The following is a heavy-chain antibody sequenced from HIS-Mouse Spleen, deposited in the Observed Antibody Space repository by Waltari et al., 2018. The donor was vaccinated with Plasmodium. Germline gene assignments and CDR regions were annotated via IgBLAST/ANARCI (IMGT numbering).Heavy chain of an antibody. Sequence: QLQLQESGPGLVKPSETLSLTCTFSGGSISSRSYYWGWIRQPPGKGLEWIGSIYYSGSTYYNPSLKSRVTISVDTSKNQFSLKLSSVTAADTAVYYCARQLAYYDFWSGYSRGYYFDYWGQGTLVTVSS. CDR1: GGSISSRSYY. J-gene: IGHJ4*02. CDR2: IYYSGST. CDR3: ARQLAYYDFWSGYSRGYYFDY. D-gene: IGHD3-3*01. V-gene: IGHV4-39*01.